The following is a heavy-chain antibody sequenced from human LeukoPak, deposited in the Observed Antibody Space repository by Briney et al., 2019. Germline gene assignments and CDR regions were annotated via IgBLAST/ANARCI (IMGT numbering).Heavy chain of an antibody. V-gene: IGHV4-4*02. J-gene: IGHJ4*02. CDR2: IYHSGST. CDR3: ARGLRRWLQPGRIFDY. D-gene: IGHD5-24*01. CDR1: GGSISGSYW. Sequence: SGTLSLTCGVSGGSISGSYWWSWVRQPPGKGLEWIGEIYHSGSTNYNPSLKSRVTISVDTSKNQFSLKLSSVTAADTAVYYCARGLRRWLQPGRIFDYWGQGTLVTVSS.